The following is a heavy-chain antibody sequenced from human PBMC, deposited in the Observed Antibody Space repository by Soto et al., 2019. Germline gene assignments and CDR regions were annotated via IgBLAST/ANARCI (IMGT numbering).Heavy chain of an antibody. D-gene: IGHD5-18*01. CDR2: INSGGNT. J-gene: IGHJ6*02. CDR3: ARGGDSYGYGECYSYGMDV. V-gene: IGHV3-66*01. CDR1: GFGVSNNY. Sequence: EVQLVESGGGLVQPGGSLRLSCAASGFGVSNNYMSWVRQAPGKGLEWVSAINSGGNTYYADSVKGRFTISRDNSKNTVYLQMNSVGAEDPAVYYCARGGDSYGYGECYSYGMDVWGQGTTVTVSS.